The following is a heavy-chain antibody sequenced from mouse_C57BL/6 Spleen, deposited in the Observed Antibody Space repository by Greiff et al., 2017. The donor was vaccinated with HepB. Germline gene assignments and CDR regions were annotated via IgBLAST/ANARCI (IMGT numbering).Heavy chain of an antibody. J-gene: IGHJ4*01. CDR2: IRSKSNNYAT. CDR1: GFSFNTYA. Sequence: EVKVVESGGGLVQPKGSLKLSCAASGFSFNTYAMNWVRQAPGKGLEWVARIRSKSNNYATYYADSVKDRFTISRDDSESMLYLQMNNLKTEDTAMYYCVRQRGNYAMDYWGQGTSVTVSS. V-gene: IGHV10-1*01. CDR3: VRQRGNYAMDY.